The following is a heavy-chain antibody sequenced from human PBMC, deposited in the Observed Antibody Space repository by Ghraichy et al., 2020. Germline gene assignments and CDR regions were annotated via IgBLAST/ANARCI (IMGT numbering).Heavy chain of an antibody. CDR2: ISGGGGDT. J-gene: IGHJ4*02. CDR3: AKAASPTVTTFFRAPPYYFDN. V-gene: IGHV3-23*01. CDR1: GFAFDNFA. Sequence: GESLNISCAASGFAFDNFAMNWVRQAPGRGLEWVSAISGGGGDTFYADSVRGWFTISRDNAKDTLYLQMRGLRAEDAAVYFCAKAASPTVTTFFRAPPYYFDNWGQGTLVTVSS. D-gene: IGHD4-17*01.